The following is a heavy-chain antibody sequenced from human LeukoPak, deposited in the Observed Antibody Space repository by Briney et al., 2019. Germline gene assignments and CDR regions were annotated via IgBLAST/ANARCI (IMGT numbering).Heavy chain of an antibody. CDR1: GFTFTGYY. Sequence: VASVKVSCKASGFTFTGYYMHWVRQAPGQGLEWMGWINPNSGGTNYAQKFQGRVTMTRDTSITTAYMELTSLRSDDTAVYYCATEGAYYDSSGYSDYWGQGTLVTVSS. J-gene: IGHJ4*02. V-gene: IGHV1-2*02. CDR2: INPNSGGT. CDR3: ATEGAYYDSSGYSDY. D-gene: IGHD3-22*01.